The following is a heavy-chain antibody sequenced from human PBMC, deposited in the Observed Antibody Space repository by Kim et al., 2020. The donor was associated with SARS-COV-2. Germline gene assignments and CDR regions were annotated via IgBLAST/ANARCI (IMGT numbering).Heavy chain of an antibody. J-gene: IGHJ3*01. CDR3: ARRYCTVGHCYGYDV. CDR1: DGSLSGYY. V-gene: IGHV4-34*01. D-gene: IGHD2-8*02. Sequence: SETLSLTCAVYDGSLSGYYWGWIRQPPGKGLQWIGEIHPRGGTNYNPSLKSRVTVSVETSKNQYSLRVISMTAADTAVYYCARRYCTVGHCYGYDVWCQG. CDR2: IHPRGGT.